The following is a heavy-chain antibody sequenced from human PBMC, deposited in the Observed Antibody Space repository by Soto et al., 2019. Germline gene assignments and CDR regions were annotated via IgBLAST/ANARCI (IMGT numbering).Heavy chain of an antibody. J-gene: IGHJ3*02. CDR2: ISSSRDTI. Sequence: EVQLVESGGGLVRRGGSLRLSCAASRFTFSSYGMNWVRQAPGKGPEWVSYISSSRDTIYYADSVKGRVTISRDNAKNSLYLQMTSLRDEDTAVYYCARNWNYNVLDIWGQGTMVIVSS. D-gene: IGHD1-7*01. CDR3: ARNWNYNVLDI. CDR1: RFTFSSYG. V-gene: IGHV3-48*02.